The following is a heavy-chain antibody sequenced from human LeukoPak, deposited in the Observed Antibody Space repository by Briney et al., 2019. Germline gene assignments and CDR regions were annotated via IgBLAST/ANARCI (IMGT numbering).Heavy chain of an antibody. J-gene: IGHJ4*02. Sequence: GGSLRLSCAASGFTFDDYGMSWVRQAPGKGLEWVSGINWNGGSTGYADSVKGRFTISRDNAKNSLYLQMNSLRAEDTALYYCARGEYYYDSSSSFDYWGQGTLVTVSS. CDR3: ARGEYYYDSSSSFDY. D-gene: IGHD3-22*01. CDR2: INWNGGST. CDR1: GFTFDDYG. V-gene: IGHV3-20*04.